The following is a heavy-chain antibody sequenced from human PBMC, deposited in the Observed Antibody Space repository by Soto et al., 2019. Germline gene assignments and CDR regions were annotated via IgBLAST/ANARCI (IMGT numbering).Heavy chain of an antibody. V-gene: IGHV3-30-3*01. CDR1: GFTFSSYA. J-gene: IGHJ6*02. Sequence: QVQLVESGGGVVQPGRSLRLSCAASGFTFSSYAMHWVRQAPGKGLEWVAVISYDGSNKYYADSVKGRFTISRDNSKNTLYLQMNSLRAEDTAVYYCARGGYSYGYAYYYYGMDVWGQGTTVTVSS. CDR3: ARGGYSYGYAYYYYGMDV. D-gene: IGHD5-18*01. CDR2: ISYDGSNK.